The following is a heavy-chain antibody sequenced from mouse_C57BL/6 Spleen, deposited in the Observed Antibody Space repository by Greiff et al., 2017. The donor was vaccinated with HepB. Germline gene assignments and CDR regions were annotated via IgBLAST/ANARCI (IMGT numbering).Heavy chain of an antibody. CDR2: IYPRSGNT. V-gene: IGHV1-81*01. CDR3: ARWGYYGSSYAMDY. J-gene: IGHJ4*01. Sequence: QVQLQQSGAELARPGASVKLSCKASGYTFTSYGISWVKQRPGQGLEWIGEIYPRSGNTYYNEKFKGKATLTADKSSSTAYMELRSLTSEDSAVYFCARWGYYGSSYAMDYWGQGTSVTVSS. CDR1: GYTFTSYG. D-gene: IGHD1-1*01.